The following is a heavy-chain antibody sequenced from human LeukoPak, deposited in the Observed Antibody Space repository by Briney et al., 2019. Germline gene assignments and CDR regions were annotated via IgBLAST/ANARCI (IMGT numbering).Heavy chain of an antibody. D-gene: IGHD2-15*01. CDR3: TTDLGGGRDY. CDR2: ISGSGGST. CDR1: GFTFSSYT. J-gene: IGHJ4*02. Sequence: PGGSLRLSCAASGFTFSSYTMSWVRQAPGKGLEWVSTISGSGGSTYYADSVKGRFTISRDNSKNTLYVQMNSLKTEDTAVYYCTTDLGGGRDYWGQGTLVTVSS. V-gene: IGHV3-23*01.